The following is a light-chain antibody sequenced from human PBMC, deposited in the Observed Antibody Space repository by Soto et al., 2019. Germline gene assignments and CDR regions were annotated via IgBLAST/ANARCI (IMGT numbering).Light chain of an antibody. CDR1: SSNLGTNYD. V-gene: IGLV1-40*01. CDR3: QSYDNFLRVI. CDR2: GNT. J-gene: IGLJ2*01. Sequence: QSVLTQPPSVSGAPGQNITISCTGSSSNLGTNYDVHWYQRLPETAPKLLIYGNTNRPSGVPDRFSGSKSGTSASLAITGLHAEDEADYYCQSYDNFLRVIFGGGTKLTVL.